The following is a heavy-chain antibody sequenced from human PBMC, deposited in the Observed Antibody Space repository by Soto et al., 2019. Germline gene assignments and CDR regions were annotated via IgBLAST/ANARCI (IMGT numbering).Heavy chain of an antibody. D-gene: IGHD3-10*01. Sequence: QVQLVESGGGVVQPGRSLRLSCAASGFTFSRYGMHWVRQAPGKGLEWVAVIWFDGSEKYYADSVKGRYTISRDNSKNTLYLEXNSLGAEDTAVYXCAXXRLYASGRNNPPFDPWGQGTLVIVSS. CDR3: AXXRLYASGRNNPPFDP. CDR1: GFTFSRYG. CDR2: IWFDGSEK. V-gene: IGHV3-33*03. J-gene: IGHJ5*02.